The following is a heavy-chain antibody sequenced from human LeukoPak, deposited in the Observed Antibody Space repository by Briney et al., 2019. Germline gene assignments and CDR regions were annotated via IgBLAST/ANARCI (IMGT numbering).Heavy chain of an antibody. Sequence: ASVKVSCKASGYRLTSHYIHWLRQAPGQGLEWMGRIIPILGIANYAQKFQGRVTITADKSTSTAYMELSSLRSEDTAVYYCARGSKWERPRGLDYWGQGTLVTVSS. J-gene: IGHJ4*02. CDR3: ARGSKWERPRGLDY. D-gene: IGHD1-26*01. CDR2: IIPILGIA. CDR1: GYRLTSHY. V-gene: IGHV1-69*04.